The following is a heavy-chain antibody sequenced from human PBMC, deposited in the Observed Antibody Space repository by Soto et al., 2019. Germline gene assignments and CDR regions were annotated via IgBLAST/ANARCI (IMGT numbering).Heavy chain of an antibody. CDR3: ARENFGVIIHDAFDL. Sequence: QVQLQESGPGLVMPSQTLSLTCTVSGDSVSSGGYYWNWIRQHPGRGLEWLGYIYDSETTYYNPSLECRLSISVDASKNQFSLKVTSVTPADTAVYYCARENFGVIIHDAFDLWGQGTMVTVSS. CDR2: IYDSETT. CDR1: GDSVSSGGYY. V-gene: IGHV4-31*03. J-gene: IGHJ3*01. D-gene: IGHD2-8*01.